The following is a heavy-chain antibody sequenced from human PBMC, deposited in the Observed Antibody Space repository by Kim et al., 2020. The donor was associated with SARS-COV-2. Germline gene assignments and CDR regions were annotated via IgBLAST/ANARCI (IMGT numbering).Heavy chain of an antibody. Sequence: YYNPSLKSRVTISVDTSNDQFSLKRSSVTAADTAVYYCARVPTAQYYFDYWGQGTLVTVSS. CDR3: ARVPTAQYYFDY. V-gene: IGHV4-30-2*04. D-gene: IGHD5-18*01. J-gene: IGHJ4*02.